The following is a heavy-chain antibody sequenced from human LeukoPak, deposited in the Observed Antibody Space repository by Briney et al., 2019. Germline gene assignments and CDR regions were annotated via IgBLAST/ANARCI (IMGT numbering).Heavy chain of an antibody. CDR1: GYTFTSHY. D-gene: IGHD3-16*02. J-gene: IGHJ4*02. Sequence: ASVKVSCKASGYTFTSHYMHWVRQAPEQGLEWMGIISPSGGSTGYAQKFQGRVTMTTDTSTSTAYMELRSLRSDDTAVYYCARAYDYVWGSYRDFDYWGQGTLVTVSS. CDR3: ARAYDYVWGSYRDFDY. V-gene: IGHV1-46*01. CDR2: ISPSGGST.